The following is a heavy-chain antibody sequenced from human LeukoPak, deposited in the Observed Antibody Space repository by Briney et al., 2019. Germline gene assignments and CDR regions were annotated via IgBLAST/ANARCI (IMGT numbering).Heavy chain of an antibody. V-gene: IGHV4-59*01. CDR2: IYYSGRT. CDR1: GGSISSYY. Sequence: SETLSLTCTVSGGSISSYYWSWIRQPPGKGLEWIGYIYYSGRTNYNPSLKSRVTISVDTSKNQFSLKLSSVTAADTAVYYCARESTRITIFGVVIPDAFDIWGQGTMVTVSS. D-gene: IGHD3-3*01. CDR3: ARESTRITIFGVVIPDAFDI. J-gene: IGHJ3*02.